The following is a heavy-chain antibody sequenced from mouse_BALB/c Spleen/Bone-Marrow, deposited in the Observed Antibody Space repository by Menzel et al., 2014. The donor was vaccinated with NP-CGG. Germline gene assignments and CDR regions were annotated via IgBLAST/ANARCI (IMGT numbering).Heavy chain of an antibody. J-gene: IGHJ4*01. CDR2: IDPSDSYT. Sequence: QVQLKDSGAELVKPGASVKLSCKASGYTFTSYWMHWVKQRPGQGLEWIGEIDPSDSYTNYNQKFKGKATLTVDKSSSTAYMQLSSLTSEDSAVYYCATARATSYAMDYWGQGTSVTVSS. D-gene: IGHD3-1*01. CDR1: GYTFTSYW. V-gene: IGHV1-69*02. CDR3: ATARATSYAMDY.